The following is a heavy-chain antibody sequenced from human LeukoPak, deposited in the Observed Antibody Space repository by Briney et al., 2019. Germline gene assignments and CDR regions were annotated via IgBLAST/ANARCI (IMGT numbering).Heavy chain of an antibody. CDR1: GGSFSGYY. D-gene: IGHD6-13*01. V-gene: IGHV4-34*01. CDR2: INHSGST. CDR3: ARGVRGGTLNSSIKGFDP. J-gene: IGHJ5*02. Sequence: SETLSLTCAVYGGSFSGYYWSWVRQPPGKGLEWIGEINHSGSTNYNPSLKSRVTISVDTSKNQFSLKLGSVTAADTAVYYCARGVRGGTLNSSIKGFDPWGQGTLVTVSS.